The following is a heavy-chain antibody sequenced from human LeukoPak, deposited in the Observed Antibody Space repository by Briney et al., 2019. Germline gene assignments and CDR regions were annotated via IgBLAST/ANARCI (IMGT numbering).Heavy chain of an antibody. CDR2: ISASNGNT. J-gene: IGHJ4*02. V-gene: IGHV1-18*01. Sequence: GASVKISCKASGYTFTSYGVSWVRQAPGQGLEWMGWISASNGNTNYAQKVQGRVTMTTDASTSTVYMDLRSLRSEDTAVYYCARAPQAGATRVDYWGQGTLVTVST. CDR1: GYTFTSYG. CDR3: ARAPQAGATRVDY. D-gene: IGHD1-26*01.